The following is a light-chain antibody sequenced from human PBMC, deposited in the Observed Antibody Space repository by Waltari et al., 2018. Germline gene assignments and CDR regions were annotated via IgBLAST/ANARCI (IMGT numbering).Light chain of an antibody. J-gene: IGKJ1*01. V-gene: IGKV3-20*01. CDR3: QKYVRLPAT. CDR1: QSVGRF. CDR2: DAS. Sequence: EHVSTQSPGPLSLFPGERATLSCRASQSVGRFLCWYQQKRGQAPKLLIYDASTRATGIPDRFSGGGSGTDFSLTISRLEPEDFAVYYCQKYVRLPATFGQGTKVEI.